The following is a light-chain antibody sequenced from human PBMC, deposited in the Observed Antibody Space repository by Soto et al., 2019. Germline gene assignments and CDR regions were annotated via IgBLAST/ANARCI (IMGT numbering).Light chain of an antibody. CDR2: EGS. Sequence: QSALTQPASVSVSPGQSITISCTGTSSDVGSYNLVSWYQQHPGKAPKLMIYEGSKRPSGVSNRFSGSKSSNTASLTISGLQAEDEADYYCCSYAGSSTYVFGTGTKVTVL. CDR3: CSYAGSSTYV. V-gene: IGLV2-23*01. CDR1: SSDVGSYNL. J-gene: IGLJ1*01.